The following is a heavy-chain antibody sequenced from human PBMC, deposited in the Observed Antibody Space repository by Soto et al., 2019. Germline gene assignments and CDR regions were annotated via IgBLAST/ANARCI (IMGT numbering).Heavy chain of an antibody. J-gene: IGHJ4*02. CDR3: XXXXXTYYFDY. CDR2: INSNGGST. V-gene: IGHV3-64*01. CDR1: GFTFSSYA. Sequence: EVQLVESGGGLVQPGGSLRLSCAASGFTFSSYAMHWVRQAPGKGLECVSAINSNGGSTYYANSVKSRFTISRDNXXXXXXXXXXXXXXXXXXXXXXXXXXXTYYFDYWGQGTLVTX.